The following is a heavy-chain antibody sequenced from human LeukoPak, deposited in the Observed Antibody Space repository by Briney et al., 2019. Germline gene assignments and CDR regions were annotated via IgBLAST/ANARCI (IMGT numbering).Heavy chain of an antibody. Sequence: GGSLRLSCAASGFTFSSYAMSWVRQAPGKGLEWVSSITTSTYISYADSVRGRFAISRDNAKNSLYLQMNSLRVEDTAVYFCASFGSLVDYWGQGTLVTVSS. CDR2: ITTSTYI. CDR1: GFTFSSYA. J-gene: IGHJ4*02. CDR3: ASFGSLVDY. D-gene: IGHD2-15*01. V-gene: IGHV3-21*01.